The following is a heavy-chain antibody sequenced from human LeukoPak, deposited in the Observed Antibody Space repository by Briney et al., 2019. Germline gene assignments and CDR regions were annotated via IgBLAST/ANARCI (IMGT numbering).Heavy chain of an antibody. CDR3: AIGPGGLFNY. CDR2: ISSSSSYI. CDR1: GFTFSSYS. V-gene: IGHV3-21*04. J-gene: IGHJ4*02. Sequence: GGSLRLSCAASGFTFSSYSMNWVRQAPGKGLEWVSSISSSSSYIYYADSVKGRFTISRDNSKNTLYLQMNTLRADDTAVYYCAIGPGGLFNYWGQGTLVTVSS. D-gene: IGHD4-23*01.